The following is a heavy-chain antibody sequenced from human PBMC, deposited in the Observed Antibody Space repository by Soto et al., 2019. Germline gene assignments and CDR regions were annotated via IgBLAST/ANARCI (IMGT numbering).Heavy chain of an antibody. Sequence: QVQLQESGPGLVKPSETLSLSCGVSGGSISQYYWSWIRQPAGKGLEWIGRIYSGGSTNYNPSLESRVTMAVDTSKHKFYLKLSSVTAADTAVYYWARGPGGFGDFSLDYWGQGTLVTVSS. CDR1: GGSISQYY. D-gene: IGHD3-10*01. J-gene: IGHJ4*02. V-gene: IGHV4-4*07. CDR3: ARGPGGFGDFSLDY. CDR2: IYSGGST.